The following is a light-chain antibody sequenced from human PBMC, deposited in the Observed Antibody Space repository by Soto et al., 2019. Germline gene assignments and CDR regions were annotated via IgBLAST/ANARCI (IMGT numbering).Light chain of an antibody. J-gene: IGKJ4*01. CDR3: QQYNSYPLT. Sequence: DIQTTQSPSALSASVGDGVTITCRASQSISSWLSWYQQKPGKAPKLLIYDASSLESGVPSRFSGSGSGTEFTLTISSLQPDDFATYYCQQYNSYPLTFGGGTKVDI. V-gene: IGKV1-5*01. CDR2: DAS. CDR1: QSISSW.